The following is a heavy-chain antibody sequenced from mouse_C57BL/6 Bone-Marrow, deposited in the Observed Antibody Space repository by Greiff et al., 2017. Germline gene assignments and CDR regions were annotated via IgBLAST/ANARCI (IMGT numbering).Heavy chain of an antibody. D-gene: IGHD1-1*01. J-gene: IGHJ2*01. V-gene: IGHV5-17*01. CDR3: ARRLATVVAIDY. CDR2: ISSGSSTI. Sequence: DVKLVESGGGLVKPGGSLKLSCAASGFTFSDYGMHWVRQAPEKGLEWVAYISSGSSTIYYADTVKGRFTISRDNAKNTLFLQMTSLRSEDTAMYYCARRLATVVAIDYWGQGTTLTVSS. CDR1: GFTFSDYG.